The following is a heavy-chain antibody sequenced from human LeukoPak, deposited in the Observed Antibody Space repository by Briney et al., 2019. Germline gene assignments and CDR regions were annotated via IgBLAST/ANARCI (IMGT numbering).Heavy chain of an antibody. J-gene: IGHJ4*02. CDR1: GFTFSRYW. V-gene: IGHV3-7*01. D-gene: IGHD3-3*01. CDR2: IKQDGSEK. Sequence: GGSLRLSCAVSGFTFSRYWMTWVRQAPGKGLEWVANIKQDGSEKNYVDSVKGRFTISRDNAKNSLYLQMNSLRAEDTAVYYCAREKDVLRFLEWLFGFDYWGQGTLVTVSS. CDR3: AREKDVLRFLEWLFGFDY.